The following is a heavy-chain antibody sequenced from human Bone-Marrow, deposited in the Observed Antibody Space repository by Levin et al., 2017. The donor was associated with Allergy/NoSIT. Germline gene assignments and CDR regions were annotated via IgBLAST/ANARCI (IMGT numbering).Heavy chain of an antibody. CDR2: IVEDGSDT. Sequence: GGSLRLSCEASQFSFSHYWMHWVRQDPGNGLLWVARIVEDGSDTSYADSVKGRFIISRDNAKNTLYLQMNSLRVEDTALYFCVRSKYFYDNSGYSTSYFDYWGQGTLVTVSS. D-gene: IGHD3-22*01. J-gene: IGHJ4*02. V-gene: IGHV3-74*01. CDR3: VRSKYFYDNSGYSTSYFDY. CDR1: QFSFSHYW.